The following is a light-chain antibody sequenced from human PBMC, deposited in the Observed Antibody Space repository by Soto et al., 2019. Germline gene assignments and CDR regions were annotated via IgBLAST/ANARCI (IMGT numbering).Light chain of an antibody. CDR3: QQSYSSRAT. J-gene: IGKJ4*01. Sequence: DIQMTQSPSSLSASVGDRGTITCRASQSIRSYLNWYQQKPGKAPKIXIYAASPLQTGVPSEFSGSGSGTDFTLTISSLQPEDSASSYCQQSYSSRATFGGGTKV. CDR1: QSIRSY. V-gene: IGKV1-39*01. CDR2: AAS.